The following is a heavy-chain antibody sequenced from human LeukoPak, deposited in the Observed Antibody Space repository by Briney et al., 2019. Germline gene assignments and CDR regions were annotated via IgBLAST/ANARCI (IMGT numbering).Heavy chain of an antibody. J-gene: IGHJ4*02. D-gene: IGHD6-13*01. CDR3: ARGFRYSSFPYYFDY. CDR2: ISSSSSYI. Sequence: GGSLRLSCAASGFTFSSYSMNWVRQAPGKGLEWVSSISSSSSYIYYADSVKGRFTISRDNAKNSLYLQMNSLRAEDTAVYYCARGFRYSSFPYYFDYWGQGTLVTVSS. CDR1: GFTFSSYS. V-gene: IGHV3-21*01.